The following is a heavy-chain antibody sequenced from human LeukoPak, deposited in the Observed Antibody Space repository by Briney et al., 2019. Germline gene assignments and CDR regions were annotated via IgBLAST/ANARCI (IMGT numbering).Heavy chain of an antibody. Sequence: GGSLRLSCAASGFTFSSYSMNWVRQAPGKGLEWVSYISSSSSTIYYADSVKGRFTISRDNAKNSLYLQMNSLRAEDTVVYYCARDYYDSSGYIDYWGQGTLVTVSS. CDR3: ARDYYDSSGYIDY. D-gene: IGHD3-22*01. CDR1: GFTFSSYS. V-gene: IGHV3-48*01. CDR2: ISSSSSTI. J-gene: IGHJ4*02.